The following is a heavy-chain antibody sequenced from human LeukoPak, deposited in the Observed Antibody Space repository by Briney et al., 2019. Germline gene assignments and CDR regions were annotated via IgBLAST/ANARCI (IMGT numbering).Heavy chain of an antibody. J-gene: IGHJ5*02. D-gene: IGHD6-13*01. Sequence: GASVKVSCKASGHTFTSYGISWVRQAPGQGLEWMGWINPNSGGTNYAQKFQGRVTMTRDTSISTAYMELSRLRSDDTAVYYCARTIYSSSWYFWFDPWGQGTLVTVSS. CDR3: ARTIYSSSWYFWFDP. CDR1: GHTFTSYG. V-gene: IGHV1-2*02. CDR2: INPNSGGT.